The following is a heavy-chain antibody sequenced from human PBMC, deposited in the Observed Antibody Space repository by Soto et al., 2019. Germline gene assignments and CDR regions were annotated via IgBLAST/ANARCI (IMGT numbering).Heavy chain of an antibody. V-gene: IGHV3-9*01. CDR2: ISWNGGSI. Sequence: SLRLSCAASGFTFDDYAMHWVRQAPGKGLEWVSGISWNGGSIGYADSVKGRFTISRDNSKNTVYLQMNSLRAEDTAVYYCAKHQSYSYGYNYYYGLDVWGQGTTVTVSS. CDR1: GFTFDDYA. D-gene: IGHD5-18*01. CDR3: AKHQSYSYGYNYYYGLDV. J-gene: IGHJ6*02.